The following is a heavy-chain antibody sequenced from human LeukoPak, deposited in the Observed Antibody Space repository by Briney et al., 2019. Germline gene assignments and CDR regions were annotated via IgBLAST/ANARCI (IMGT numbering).Heavy chain of an antibody. J-gene: IGHJ5*02. CDR2: IYYSGST. D-gene: IGHD5-12*01. V-gene: IGHV4-59*12. CDR1: GGSISSYY. CDR3: AGPIVATIPVA. Sequence: SETLSLTCTVSGGSISSYYWSWIRQPPGKGLEWIGYIYYSGSTNYNPSLKSRVTISVDTSKNQFSLKLSSVTAADTAVYYCAGPIVATIPVAWGQGTLVTVSS.